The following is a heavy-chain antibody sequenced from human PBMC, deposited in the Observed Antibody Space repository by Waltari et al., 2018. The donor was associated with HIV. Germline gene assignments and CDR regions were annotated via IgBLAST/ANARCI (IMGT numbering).Heavy chain of an antibody. CDR2: IKQDGSEK. CDR1: GSTFSSYW. D-gene: IGHD3-10*01. J-gene: IGHJ4*02. CDR3: ARGGFYGSGSKVN. Sequence: EVQLVESGGGLVQPGGSLRLSCAASGSTFSSYWCTGSAQAPGKGLEWVANIKQDGSEKYYVDSVNGRFTISRDNAENSLYLQMNSLRAEDTAVYYCARGGFYGSGSKVNWGQGTLVTVSS. V-gene: IGHV3-7*04.